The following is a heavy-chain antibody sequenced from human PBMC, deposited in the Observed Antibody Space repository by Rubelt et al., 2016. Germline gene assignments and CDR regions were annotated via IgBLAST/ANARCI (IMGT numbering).Heavy chain of an antibody. Sequence: CSVSGYSISSGYSWGWIRQSPGKGLEWIGNIDHTGSTYYNPSLRSRVTISVDTSKNHFSLKLNSVTAADTAVYYCARATTVVTHIAYWGQGTLVTVSS. CDR1: GYSISSGYS. J-gene: IGHJ4*02. CDR2: IDHTGST. CDR3: ARATTVVTHIAY. D-gene: IGHD4-23*01. V-gene: IGHV4-38-2*02.